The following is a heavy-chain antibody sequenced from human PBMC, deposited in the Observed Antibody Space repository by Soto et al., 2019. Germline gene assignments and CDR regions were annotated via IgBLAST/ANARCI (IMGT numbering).Heavy chain of an antibody. Sequence: PGGSLRLSCAASGFTFSSYGMHWVRQAPGKGLEWVAVIWDDGSNKYYADSVKGRFTISRDNPKNTLYLQMNSLRAEDTAVYYCARAPRTTVTTFAFEIWGQGTMVTVSS. D-gene: IGHD4-17*01. CDR1: GFTFSSYG. CDR2: IWDDGSNK. CDR3: ARAPRTTVTTFAFEI. V-gene: IGHV3-33*01. J-gene: IGHJ3*02.